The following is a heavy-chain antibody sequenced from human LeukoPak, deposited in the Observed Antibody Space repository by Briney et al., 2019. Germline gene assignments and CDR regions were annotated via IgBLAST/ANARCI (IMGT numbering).Heavy chain of an antibody. Sequence: PGGSLRLSCAGSGFTFSDHGIHWVRQAPGQGLQWVALIGFREDNQGFADSVKGRFTISRDNSNNTVYLQMNTLRDEDTAVYYCTRDITSYYSFDYWGQGTLVTVSS. V-gene: IGHV3-30*04. J-gene: IGHJ4*02. CDR3: TRDITSYYSFDY. D-gene: IGHD3-10*01. CDR2: IGFREDNQ. CDR1: GFTFSDHG.